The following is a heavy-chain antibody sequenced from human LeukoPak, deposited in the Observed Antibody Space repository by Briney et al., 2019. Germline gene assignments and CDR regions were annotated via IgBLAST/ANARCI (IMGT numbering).Heavy chain of an antibody. J-gene: IGHJ4*02. V-gene: IGHV3-23*01. D-gene: IGHD3-10*01. Sequence: GGSLRLSCAASGFTFSSYAMSWVRQAPGKGLEWVSAISGSGGSTYYADSVKGRFTISRDNSKNTLYLQMNSLRAEDTAVYYCANQYYYGSGSHRTFFDYWGQGTLVTVSS. CDR1: GFTFSSYA. CDR3: ANQYYYGSGSHRTFFDY. CDR2: ISGSGGST.